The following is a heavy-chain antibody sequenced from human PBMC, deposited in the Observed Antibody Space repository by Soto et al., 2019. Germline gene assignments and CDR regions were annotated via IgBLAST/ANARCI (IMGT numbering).Heavy chain of an antibody. CDR2: IYYSGST. J-gene: IGHJ3*02. D-gene: IGHD2-2*01. CDR3: ATYCSSTSCLYEGMTDAFDI. CDR1: GGSISSADYY. V-gene: IGHV4-30-4*01. Sequence: SETLSLTCTVSGGSISSADYYWSWIRQPPGKGLEWIGYIYYSGSTYYNPSLKSRVTISVDTSKNQFSLKLSSVTAADTAVYYCATYCSSTSCLYEGMTDAFDIWGQGALVTVSS.